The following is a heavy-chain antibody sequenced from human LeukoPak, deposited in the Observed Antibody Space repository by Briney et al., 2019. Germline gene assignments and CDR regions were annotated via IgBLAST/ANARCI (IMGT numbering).Heavy chain of an antibody. D-gene: IGHD3-22*01. J-gene: IGHJ3*02. CDR3: ARLQRVTMNAFDI. CDR2: IYHSGST. V-gene: IGHV4-4*02. CDR1: GGSISVSNC. Sequence: SETLSLTCAVSGGSISVSNCWSWVRQPPGKGLEWIGEIYHSGSTNYNPSLKSRVTISIAKSKNQFSLKLSSVTAADTAVYYCARLQRVTMNAFDIWGQGTMVTVSS.